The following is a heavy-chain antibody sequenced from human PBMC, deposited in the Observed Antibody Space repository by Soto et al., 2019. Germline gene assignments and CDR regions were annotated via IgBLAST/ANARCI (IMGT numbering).Heavy chain of an antibody. V-gene: IGHV4-59*01. CDR1: GGSISSYY. CDR2: IYYSGST. Sequence: NPSETLSLTCTVSGGSISSYYWSWIRQPPGKGLEWIGYIYYSGSTNYNPSLKSRVTISVDTSKNQFSLKLSSVTAADTAVYYCARDLWGYCGTDCYPLDVWGQGTTVTVSS. CDR3: ARDLWGYCGTDCYPLDV. J-gene: IGHJ6*02. D-gene: IGHD2-21*02.